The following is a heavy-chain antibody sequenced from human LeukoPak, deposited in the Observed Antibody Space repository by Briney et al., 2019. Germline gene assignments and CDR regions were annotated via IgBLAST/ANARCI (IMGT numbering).Heavy chain of an antibody. D-gene: IGHD3-3*01. V-gene: IGHV4-30-4*01. CDR3: ARGDGCDYDFWSGSVNWFDP. CDR1: GGSISSGDYY. CDR2: IYYSGST. Sequence: SETLSLTCTVSGGSISSGDYYWSWIRQPPGKGLEWIGYIYYSGSTYYNPSLKSRVTISVDTSKNQFSLKLSSVTAADTAVYYCARGDGCDYDFWSGSVNWFDPWGQGTLVTVSS. J-gene: IGHJ5*02.